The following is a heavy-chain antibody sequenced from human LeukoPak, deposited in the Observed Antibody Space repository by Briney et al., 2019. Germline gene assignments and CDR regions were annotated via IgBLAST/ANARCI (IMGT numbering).Heavy chain of an antibody. CDR3: ARELRQQLVLGYFDY. J-gene: IGHJ4*02. CDR1: GYSISSGYY. V-gene: IGHV4-38-2*02. Sequence: SETLSLTCTVSGYSISSGYYWGWIRQPPGKGLEWIGRIYTSGSTNYNPSLKSRVTISVDTSKNQFSLKLSSVTAADTAVYYCARELRQQLVLGYFDYWGQGTLVTVSS. D-gene: IGHD6-13*01. CDR2: IYTSGST.